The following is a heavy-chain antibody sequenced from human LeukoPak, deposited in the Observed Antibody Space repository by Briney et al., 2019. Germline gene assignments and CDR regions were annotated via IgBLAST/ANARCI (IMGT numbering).Heavy chain of an antibody. CDR3: ARSLLLGYCSSTSCPGYYGMDV. V-gene: IGHV3-30-3*01. Sequence: GGSLRLSCAASGFTFSSYAMHWARQAPGKGLEWVAVISYDGSNKYYADSVKGRFTISRDNSKNTLYLQMNSLRAEDTAVYYCARSLLLGYCSSTSCPGYYGMDVWGQGTTVTVSS. CDR2: ISYDGSNK. J-gene: IGHJ6*02. CDR1: GFTFSSYA. D-gene: IGHD2-2*01.